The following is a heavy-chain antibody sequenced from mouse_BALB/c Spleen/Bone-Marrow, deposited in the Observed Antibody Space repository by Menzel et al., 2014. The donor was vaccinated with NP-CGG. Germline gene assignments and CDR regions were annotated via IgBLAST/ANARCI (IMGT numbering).Heavy chain of an antibody. CDR3: ASYYYGSSSFAC. J-gene: IGHJ3*01. Sequence: LVESGAELVKPGASVKLSCTASGFNIKDTYMHWVKQRPEQGLEWIGRIDPANGNTKYDPKFQGKATITADTSSNTAYLQLSSLTSEDTAVYYCASYYYGSSSFACWGQGTMVTVSA. V-gene: IGHV14-3*02. CDR1: GFNIKDTY. CDR2: IDPANGNT. D-gene: IGHD1-1*01.